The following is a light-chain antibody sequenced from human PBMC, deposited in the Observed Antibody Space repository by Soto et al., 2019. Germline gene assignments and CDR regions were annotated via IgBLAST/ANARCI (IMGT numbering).Light chain of an antibody. CDR1: SSDVGGYTH. Sequence: QSALTQPASVSGSPGQSITISCTGTSSDVGGYTHVSWYQQHPGQAPKLIIYEVSDRPSGVSNRFSGSKSGNMASLTISGLLADDEADYYCNSFTSLNTWVFGGGTTLTVL. CDR2: EVS. V-gene: IGLV2-14*01. CDR3: NSFTSLNTWV. J-gene: IGLJ3*02.